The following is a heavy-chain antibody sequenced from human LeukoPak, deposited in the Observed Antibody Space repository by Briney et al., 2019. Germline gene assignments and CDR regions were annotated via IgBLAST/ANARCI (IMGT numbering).Heavy chain of an antibody. D-gene: IGHD3-9*01. CDR2: ISGSGGST. V-gene: IGHV3-23*01. CDR3: ARGSRYFDWLLASRTHDY. Sequence: PGGSLRLSCAASGFTFSSYGMSWVRQAPGKGLEWVSAISGSGGSTYYADSVKGRFTISRDNAKNSLYLQMNSLRAEDTAVYYCARGSRYFDWLLASRTHDYWGQGTLVTVSS. J-gene: IGHJ4*02. CDR1: GFTFSSYG.